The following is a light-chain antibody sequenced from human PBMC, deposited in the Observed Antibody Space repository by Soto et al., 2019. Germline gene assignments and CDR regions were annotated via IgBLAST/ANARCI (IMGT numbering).Light chain of an antibody. J-gene: IGKJ5*01. CDR2: AAS. V-gene: IGKV3-15*01. CDR1: QSVSRN. Sequence: EIVMTQSPATLYVSPGERATLSCRASQSVSRNLAWYQQKPGQAPRLVIYAASTRATGIPDRFSGSVSGTEFTLTISSLQSEDFAVYYCQQYNEWPPFTFGQGTRLEIK. CDR3: QQYNEWPPFT.